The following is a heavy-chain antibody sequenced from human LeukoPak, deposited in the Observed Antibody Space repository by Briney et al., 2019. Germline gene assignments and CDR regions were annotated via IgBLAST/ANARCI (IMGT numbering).Heavy chain of an antibody. CDR3: AREPAIAVAGKGYFQH. Sequence: ASVKVSCKASGYTFTSYGISWVRQAPGQGLEWMGWISAYNGNTNYAQKLQGRVTMTTDTSTSTAYMEVRSLRSDDTAVYYCAREPAIAVAGKGYFQHWGQGTLVTVSS. V-gene: IGHV1-18*01. J-gene: IGHJ1*01. D-gene: IGHD6-19*01. CDR2: ISAYNGNT. CDR1: GYTFTSYG.